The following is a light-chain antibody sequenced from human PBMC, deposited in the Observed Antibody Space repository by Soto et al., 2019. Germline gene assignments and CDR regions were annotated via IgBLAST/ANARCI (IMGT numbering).Light chain of an antibody. CDR3: KPYSSYSGT. J-gene: IGKJ4*01. V-gene: IGKV1-5*01. CDR2: DAS. Sequence: DIDLTQSPYSLSASLGDRVTITCRASHAITNNLAWYQQKPGKAPKLLIYDASSLESGVPSRFSGSGSGTEFTLTISSLQPDDGATYYRKPYSSYSGTFGGGIPEDIK. CDR1: HAITNN.